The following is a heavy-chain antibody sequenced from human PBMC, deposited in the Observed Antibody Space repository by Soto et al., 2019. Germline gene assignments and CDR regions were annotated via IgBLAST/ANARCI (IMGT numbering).Heavy chain of an antibody. CDR3: AKDLCSTSSCYRSFDI. CDR1: GFTFSSYW. V-gene: IGHV3-74*01. Sequence: GGSLRLSCAASGFTFSSYWMHWVRQAPEKGLEWVSTVSSGGSTTNYADSGKGRFTISRDNAKNTLSLQMNSLRADDTAVYFCAKDLCSTSSCYRSFDIWGQGTMVTVSS. D-gene: IGHD2-15*01. CDR2: VSSGGSTT. J-gene: IGHJ3*02.